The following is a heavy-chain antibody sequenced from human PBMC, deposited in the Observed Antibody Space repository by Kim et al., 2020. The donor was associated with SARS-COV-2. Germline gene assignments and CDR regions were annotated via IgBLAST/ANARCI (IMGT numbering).Heavy chain of an antibody. D-gene: IGHD4-17*01. CDR3: ARKVLSNYGDFFDY. Sequence: SETLSLTCTVSGGSISSYYWSWIRQPPGKGLEWIGYIYYSGSTNYNPSLKSRVTISVDTSKNQFSLKLSSVTAADTAVYYCARKVLSNYGDFFDYWGQGTLVTVSS. CDR2: IYYSGST. V-gene: IGHV4-59*01. J-gene: IGHJ4*02. CDR1: GGSISSYY.